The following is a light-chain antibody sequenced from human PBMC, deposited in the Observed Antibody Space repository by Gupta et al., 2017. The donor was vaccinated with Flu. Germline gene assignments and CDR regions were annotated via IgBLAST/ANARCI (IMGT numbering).Light chain of an antibody. J-gene: IGLJ2*01. V-gene: IGLV3-9*01. CDR1: NIGFKN. Sequence: SYEVTQPLSVSVALEQTARITCGGINIGFKNVNWYQHQPGQAPVLVSYRDRNRPSGIPERFYGANAGTTAIMIISRAQAEEDASYYCPVWDRTTFVFGGGTKLTVL. CDR2: RDR. CDR3: PVWDRTTFV.